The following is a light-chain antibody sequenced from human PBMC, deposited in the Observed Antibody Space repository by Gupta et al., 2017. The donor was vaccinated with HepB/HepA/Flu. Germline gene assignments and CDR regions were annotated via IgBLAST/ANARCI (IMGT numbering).Light chain of an antibody. V-gene: IGLV2-8*01. CDR1: SSDVGGYNY. Sequence: QSALTQSASASGSPGQSVTISCTGTSSDVGGYNYVSWYQHPGQAPKLMIYEVSKRPSAVPARFSGSKSGTTASLTASGLQAEDEADYYCSSYAGSNNKVVFGGGTKL. CDR2: EVS. J-gene: IGLJ2*01. CDR3: SSYAGSNNKVV.